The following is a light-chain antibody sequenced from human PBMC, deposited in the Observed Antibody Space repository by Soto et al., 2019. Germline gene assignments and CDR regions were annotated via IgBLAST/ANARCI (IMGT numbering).Light chain of an antibody. CDR3: SSYTSSTAYV. CDR1: SSDVGGYNY. Sequence: QSALTQPASVSGSPGQSITISCTGTSSDVGGYNYVSWYQLHPGKAPKLILYEVTNRPSGVSDRFSGSKSGNTASLTISGLQAEDEADYYCSSYTSSTAYVLGTGTKVTIL. CDR2: EVT. J-gene: IGLJ1*01. V-gene: IGLV2-14*01.